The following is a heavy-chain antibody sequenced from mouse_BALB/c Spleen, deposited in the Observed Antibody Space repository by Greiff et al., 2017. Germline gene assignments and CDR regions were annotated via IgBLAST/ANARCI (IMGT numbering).Heavy chain of an antibody. J-gene: IGHJ2*01. CDR2: ISNGGGST. CDR1: GFTFSSYT. CDR3: ARQLGGVADY. V-gene: IGHV5-12-2*01. Sequence: DVMLVESGGGLVQPGGSLKLSCAASGFTFSSYTMSWVRQTPEKRLEWVAYISNGGGSTYYPDTVKGRFTISRDNAKNTLYLQMSSLKSEDTAMYYCARQLGGVADYWGQGTTLTVSS. D-gene: IGHD3-1*01.